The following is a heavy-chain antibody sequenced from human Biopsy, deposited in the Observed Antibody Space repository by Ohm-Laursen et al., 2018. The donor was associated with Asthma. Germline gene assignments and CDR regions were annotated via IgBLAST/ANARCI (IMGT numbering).Heavy chain of an antibody. D-gene: IGHD5-12*01. J-gene: IGHJ4*02. CDR1: GFTFSNVF. Sequence: SLRLSCAASGFTFSNVFIDWVRQAPGKGLEWVGRIKSKTDGGTTDYAAPVKGRFTISRDDSKNTLYLQMNSLKTEDTAVYYCTTTMVAAIVATISAAFDYWGQGTLVTVSS. CDR2: IKSKTDGGTT. V-gene: IGHV3-15*01. CDR3: TTTMVAAIVATISAAFDY.